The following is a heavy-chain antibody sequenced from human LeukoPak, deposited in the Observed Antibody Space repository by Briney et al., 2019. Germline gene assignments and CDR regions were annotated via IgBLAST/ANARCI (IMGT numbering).Heavy chain of an antibody. J-gene: IGHJ4*02. D-gene: IGHD6-13*01. CDR1: GFTFSSYA. V-gene: IGHV3-23*01. CDR2: ISGSGGST. Sequence: GGSLRLSCAASGFTFSSYAMSWVRQAPGKGLEWVSAISGSGGSTYYADSVKGRFTISRDNSKNTLYLQMNSLRAEDTAVYYCAKDVSLGYSSSWYGPSYFDYCGQGTLVTVSS. CDR3: AKDVSLGYSSSWYGPSYFDY.